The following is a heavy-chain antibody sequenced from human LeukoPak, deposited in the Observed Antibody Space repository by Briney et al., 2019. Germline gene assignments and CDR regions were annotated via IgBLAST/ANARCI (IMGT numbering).Heavy chain of an antibody. CDR1: GGSISSSSYY. J-gene: IGHJ4*02. CDR3: ASSSGSGGSYRDY. CDR2: IYYSGST. Sequence: PSETLSLTCTVSGGSISSSSYYWGWIRQPPGKGLEWIGSIYYSGSTYYNPSLKSRVTISVDTSKNQFSLKLSSVTAADTAVYYCASSSGSGGSYRDYWGQGTLVTVSS. D-gene: IGHD2-15*01. V-gene: IGHV4-39*07.